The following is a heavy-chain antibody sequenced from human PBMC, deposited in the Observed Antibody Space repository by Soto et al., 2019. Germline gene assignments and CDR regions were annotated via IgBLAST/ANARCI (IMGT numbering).Heavy chain of an antibody. J-gene: IGHJ3*02. CDR1: GFTFDDYA. CDR2: ISWNSGSI. CDR3: AKDIGFGGGSGDDAFDI. V-gene: IGHV3-9*01. D-gene: IGHD2-15*01. Sequence: GGSLRLSCAASGFTFDDYAMHWVRQAPGKGLEWVSGISWNSGSIGYADSVKGRFTISRDNAKNSLYLQMNSLRAEDTALYYCAKDIGFGGGSGDDAFDIWGQGTMVTVSS.